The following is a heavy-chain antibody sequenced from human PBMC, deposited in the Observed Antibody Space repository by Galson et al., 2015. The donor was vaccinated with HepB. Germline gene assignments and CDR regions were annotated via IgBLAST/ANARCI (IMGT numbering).Heavy chain of an antibody. CDR3: ARGIAAAQRGRAYYYYMDV. D-gene: IGHD6-13*01. CDR2: IIPIFGTA. J-gene: IGHJ6*03. CDR1: GGTFSSYA. V-gene: IGHV1-69*13. Sequence: SVKVSCKASGGTFSSYATSWVRQAPGQGLEWMGGIIPIFGTANYAQKFQGRVTITADESTSTAYMELSSLRSEDTAVYYCARGIAAAQRGRAYYYYMDVWGKGTTVTVSS.